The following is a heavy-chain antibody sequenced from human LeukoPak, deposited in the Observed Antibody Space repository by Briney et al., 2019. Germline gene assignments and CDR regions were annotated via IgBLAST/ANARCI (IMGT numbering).Heavy chain of an antibody. D-gene: IGHD6-25*01. J-gene: IGHJ6*03. CDR3: ARDSTYSSGYYGGYYYYMDV. CDR2: INQDGSET. V-gene: IGHV3-7*01. CDR1: GFTFSTYW. Sequence: TGGSVRLSCAASGFTFSTYWMTWVRQAPGKGLEWVADINQDGSETFLVDSVKGRFTIYRDNAKNSLYLQMDSLGAEDTAVYYCARDSTYSSGYYGGYYYYMDVWGKGTTVTVSS.